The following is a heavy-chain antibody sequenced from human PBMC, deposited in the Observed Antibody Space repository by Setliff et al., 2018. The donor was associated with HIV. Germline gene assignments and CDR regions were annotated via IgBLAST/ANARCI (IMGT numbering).Heavy chain of an antibody. CDR1: GGSINSSTYY. CDR2: FYYSGRT. D-gene: IGHD4-17*01. Sequence: PSETLSLTCTVSGGSINSSTYYWGWIRQPPGKGLEWIGSFYYSGRTYYSPSLRRRVTISVDTSKNQFSLKLNFVTAADTALYYCARDPTTVTSRWYFDLWGRGTLVTVSS. V-gene: IGHV4-39*07. CDR3: ARDPTTVTSRWYFDL. J-gene: IGHJ2*01.